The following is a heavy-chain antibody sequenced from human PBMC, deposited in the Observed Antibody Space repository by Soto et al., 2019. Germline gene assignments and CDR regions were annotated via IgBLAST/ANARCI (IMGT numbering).Heavy chain of an antibody. J-gene: IGHJ4*02. CDR3: ARGIGYCSSINCYSSRRLRFDS. V-gene: IGHV4-34*01. D-gene: IGHD2-2*01. Sequence: SETLSLTCAVYGGSFSGYYWTWIRQSPEKGLEWIGEVNHSGTTYYNPSLKTRVTISVHTPKNQFSLKMSSVTAADTAVYYCARGIGYCSSINCYSSRRLRFDSWGQGTLVTAPQ. CDR1: GGSFSGYY. CDR2: VNHSGTT.